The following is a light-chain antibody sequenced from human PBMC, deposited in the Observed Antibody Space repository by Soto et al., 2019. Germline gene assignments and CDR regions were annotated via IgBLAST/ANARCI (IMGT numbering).Light chain of an antibody. CDR2: GAS. Sequence: EIVLTQSPGTLSLSPGERATLSCRASQSVSSTYLAWYQHKPGQPPRRLIYGASRRAPGIPDRFSGSGSGTDFTLTINRLEPEDFAVYYCQHFGGSSWTFGQGTKVDFK. V-gene: IGKV3-20*01. CDR1: QSVSSTY. J-gene: IGKJ1*01. CDR3: QHFGGSSWT.